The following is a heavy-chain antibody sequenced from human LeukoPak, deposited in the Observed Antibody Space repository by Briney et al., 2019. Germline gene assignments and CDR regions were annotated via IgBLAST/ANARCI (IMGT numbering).Heavy chain of an antibody. CDR1: GFTFSDYY. Sequence: GGSLRLSCAASGFTFSDYYMSWIRQAPGKGLEWVSYISSSGSTIYYANSVKGRFTISRDNAKNSLYLQMNSLRAEDTAVYYSARDELVRLGELSNSQNAFDIWGQGTMVTVSS. CDR3: ARDELVRLGELSNSQNAFDI. V-gene: IGHV3-11*01. D-gene: IGHD3-16*02. CDR2: ISSSGSTI. J-gene: IGHJ3*02.